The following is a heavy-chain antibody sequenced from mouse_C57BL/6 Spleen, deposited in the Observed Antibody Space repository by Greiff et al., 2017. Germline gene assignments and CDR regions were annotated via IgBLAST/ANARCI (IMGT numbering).Heavy chain of an antibody. CDR2: IDPETGGT. CDR3: TRDFIWFAY. Sequence: VKLMESGAELVRPGASVTLSCKASGYTFTDYEMHWVKQTPVHGLEWIGAIDPETGGTAYNQKFKGKAILTADKSSSTAYMELRSLTSEDSAVYYCTRDFIWFAYWGQGTLVTVSA. J-gene: IGHJ3*01. D-gene: IGHD1-1*01. CDR1: GYTFTDYE. V-gene: IGHV1-15*01.